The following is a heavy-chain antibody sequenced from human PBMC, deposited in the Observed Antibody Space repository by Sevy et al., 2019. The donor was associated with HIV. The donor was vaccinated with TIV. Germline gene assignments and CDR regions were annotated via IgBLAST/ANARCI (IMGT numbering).Heavy chain of an antibody. D-gene: IGHD3-16*01. CDR1: GFKFNDYY. J-gene: IGHJ6*03. CDR2: ISFSGGTV. V-gene: IGHV3-11*04. CDR3: ARASATYDSVANYYSYYMDV. Sequence: GGSLRLSCAVSGFKFNDYYMTWVRQAPGQGLEWVSFISFSGGTVYYGDSMKGRFTTSRDNPKNSLYLEMRNLRAEDTAVYFGARASATYDSVANYYSYYMDVWGRGTTVTVSS.